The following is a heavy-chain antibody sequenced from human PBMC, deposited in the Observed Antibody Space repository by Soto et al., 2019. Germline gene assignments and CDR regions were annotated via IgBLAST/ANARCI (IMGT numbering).Heavy chain of an antibody. Sequence: ASAEVSCXASGYTFTGYYMHWVRQDNGQGLEWMGWINPNSGGTNYAQKFQGWVTMTRDTSISTAYMELSRLRSDDTAVYYCARVGNTTYYYDSSGYQPLDYYYGMDVWGQGTTVPVSS. CDR2: INPNSGGT. D-gene: IGHD3-22*01. CDR1: GYTFTGYY. CDR3: ARVGNTTYYYDSSGYQPLDYYYGMDV. V-gene: IGHV1-2*04. J-gene: IGHJ6*02.